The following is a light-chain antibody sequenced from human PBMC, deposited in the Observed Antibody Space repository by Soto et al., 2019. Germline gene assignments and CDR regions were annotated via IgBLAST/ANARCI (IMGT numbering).Light chain of an antibody. J-gene: IGKJ2*01. CDR1: QSVGSH. Sequence: IVLTQSPATLSVSPGDGATLSCWASQSVGSHLAWYQQKPGQAPRLLVYGASTRAPGVPARFSGSGSETEFTLTSSRLQYEDFAVYYCHQYSNCPPMHPFGQGSKLEIK. CDR2: GAS. CDR3: HQYSNCPPMHP. V-gene: IGKV3-15*01.